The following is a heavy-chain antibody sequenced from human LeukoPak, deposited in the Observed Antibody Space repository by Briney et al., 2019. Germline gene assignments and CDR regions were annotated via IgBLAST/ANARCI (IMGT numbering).Heavy chain of an antibody. CDR3: ARGVFGESLES. Sequence: GASVKVSCKASGHTFTGYYVYWVRQAPGQGLEWMGWMNPNVGGANFPQKFQGRVTVTSDPAISAAYMELRRLRSDDTAVYHCARGVFGESLESWGQGTLVTVSS. CDR1: GHTFTGYY. J-gene: IGHJ4*02. D-gene: IGHD3-10*02. CDR2: MNPNVGGA. V-gene: IGHV1-2*02.